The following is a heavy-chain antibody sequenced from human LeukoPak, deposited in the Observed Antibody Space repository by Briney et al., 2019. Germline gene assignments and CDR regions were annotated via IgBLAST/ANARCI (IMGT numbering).Heavy chain of an antibody. CDR2: IYYSGST. V-gene: IGHV4-31*03. CDR1: GDSISSGGYY. J-gene: IGHJ4*02. CDR3: ARDSRQQLVDY. D-gene: IGHD6-13*01. Sequence: SETLSLTCTVSGDSISSGGYYWSWIRQHPGKGLEWIGYIYYSGSTYHNPSLKSRVTISVDTSKNQFSLKLSSVTAADTAVYYCARDSRQQLVDYWGQGTLVTVSS.